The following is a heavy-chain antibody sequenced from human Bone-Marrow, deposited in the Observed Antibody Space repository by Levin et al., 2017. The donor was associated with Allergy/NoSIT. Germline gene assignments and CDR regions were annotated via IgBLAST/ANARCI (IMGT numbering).Heavy chain of an antibody. CDR2: ISSGSGTI. Sequence: GESLKISCAASGFTFSSYSMNWVRQAPGKGLEWVSYISSGSGTIYYADSVKGRFTISRDNAKNSLYLQMNSLRDEDTAVYYCARDLAAGFDYWGQGTLVTVSS. V-gene: IGHV3-48*02. CDR3: ARDLAAGFDY. D-gene: IGHD6-13*01. J-gene: IGHJ4*02. CDR1: GFTFSSYS.